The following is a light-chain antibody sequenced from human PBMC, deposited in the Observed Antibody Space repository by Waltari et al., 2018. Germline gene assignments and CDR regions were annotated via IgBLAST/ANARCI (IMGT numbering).Light chain of an antibody. CDR2: DTS. Sequence: VLPHSPATLSLSAGERATLSCRASQSVFNYLALYQQKRGQAPRLLIYDTSKRGTGIPARFSGSGSGTDFTLTISNLEADDFALYYCKQGSILPLTFGGGTKVEIK. CDR1: QSVFNY. J-gene: IGKJ4*01. V-gene: IGKV3-11*01. CDR3: KQGSILPLT.